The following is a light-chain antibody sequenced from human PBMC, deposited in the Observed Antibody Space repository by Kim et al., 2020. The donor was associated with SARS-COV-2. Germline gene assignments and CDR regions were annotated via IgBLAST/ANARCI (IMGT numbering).Light chain of an antibody. V-gene: IGLV3-21*04. Sequence: PVKTARITGGGNTIGSKSDHWSQQRAGQAPVLVIYYDSDRPSGIPERFSGSNSGNTATLTISRVEAGDEADYYCQVWHSSSDHRVVFGGGTKLTVL. CDR2: YDS. CDR1: TIGSKS. CDR3: QVWHSSSDHRVV. J-gene: IGLJ2*01.